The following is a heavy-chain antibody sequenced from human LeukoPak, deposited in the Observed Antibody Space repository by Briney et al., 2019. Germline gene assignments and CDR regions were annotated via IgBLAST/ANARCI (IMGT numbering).Heavy chain of an antibody. Sequence: SETLSLTCAAYGGSFSGYYWSWIRQPPGKGLEWIGEINHSGSTNYNPSLKSRVTISVDTSKNQFSLKLSSVTAADTAVYYCARGFALDYWGQGTLVTVSS. J-gene: IGHJ4*02. CDR2: INHSGST. V-gene: IGHV4-34*01. CDR3: ARGFALDY. CDR1: GGSFSGYY.